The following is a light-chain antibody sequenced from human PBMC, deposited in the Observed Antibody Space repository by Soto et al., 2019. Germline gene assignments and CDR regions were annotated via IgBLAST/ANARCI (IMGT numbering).Light chain of an antibody. CDR1: QSIGNW. V-gene: IGKV1-5*01. CDR3: QQLFDSPIT. J-gene: IGKJ5*01. Sequence: DVQMTQTPSSLSASVGDRVILTCRASQSIGNWLAWYQQKPGKAPNLLIYAASTLESGVPSRFSATVSGAEFSLTITSLQPEDFATYYCQQLFDSPITFGQGTRLEIK. CDR2: AAS.